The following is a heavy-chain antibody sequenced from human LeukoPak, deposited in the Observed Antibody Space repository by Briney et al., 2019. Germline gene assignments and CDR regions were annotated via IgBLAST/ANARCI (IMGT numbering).Heavy chain of an antibody. Sequence: PSETLSLTCTVSGGSISSSSYYWAWIRQPPGKGLEWIGSIYYTGSTYYNPSLKSRVTISVDTSKHQFSLRLSSVTAADTAVYYCARDYRLTQIQYWGQGTLVTVSS. D-gene: IGHD1-26*01. CDR3: ARDYRLTQIQY. J-gene: IGHJ1*01. CDR2: IYYTGST. CDR1: GGSISSSSYY. V-gene: IGHV4-39*07.